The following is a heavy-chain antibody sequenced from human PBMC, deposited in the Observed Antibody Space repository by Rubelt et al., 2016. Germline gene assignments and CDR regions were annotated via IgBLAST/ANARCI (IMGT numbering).Heavy chain of an antibody. D-gene: IGHD4-17*01. J-gene: IGHJ4*02. CDR3: ASVYGDYLSRDF. CDR2: IYYTGKT. CDR1: GGSIATTSYY. Sequence: QLQLQESGPGLVKPSETLSLTCTVSGGSIATTSYYWGWIRQPPGEGLEWIGTIYYTGKTYHNPSLKSRVTMSVDTSQNQISLKLTSVTPADTAVYYCASVYGDYLSRDFWGQGTLVTVSA. V-gene: IGHV4-39*07.